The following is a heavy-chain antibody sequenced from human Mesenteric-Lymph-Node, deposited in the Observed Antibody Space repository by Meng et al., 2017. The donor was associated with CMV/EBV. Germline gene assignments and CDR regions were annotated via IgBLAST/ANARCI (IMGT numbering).Heavy chain of an antibody. D-gene: IGHD3-10*01. CDR3: ARDGNTMVRGGAYYYYYGMDV. V-gene: IGHV3-7*01. J-gene: IGHJ6*02. CDR2: IKQDGSEK. Sequence: GGSLRLSSAASGFTFSSYWMSWVRQAPGKGLEWVANIKQDGSEKYYVDSVKGRFTISRDNAKNSLYLQMNSLRAEDTAVYYCARDGNTMVRGGAYYYYYGMDVWGQGTTVTVSS. CDR1: GFTFSSYW.